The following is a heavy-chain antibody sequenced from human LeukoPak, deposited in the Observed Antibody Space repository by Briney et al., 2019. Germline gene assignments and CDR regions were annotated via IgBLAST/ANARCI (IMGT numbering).Heavy chain of an antibody. CDR1: GGSISNHY. Sequence: SETLSLTCTVSGGSISNHYWSWIRQPAGKGLEWIGRIYTSGGTSYNPSFKSRVTMSVDTSKNKFFLKLSSVTAADTVVYYCTRSSGTIDYWGQGTLVTVSS. D-gene: IGHD6-19*01. V-gene: IGHV4-4*07. J-gene: IGHJ4*02. CDR2: IYTSGGT. CDR3: TRSSGTIDY.